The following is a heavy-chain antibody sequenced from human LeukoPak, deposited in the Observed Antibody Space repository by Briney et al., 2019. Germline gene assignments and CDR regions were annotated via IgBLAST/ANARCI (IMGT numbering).Heavy chain of an antibody. CDR3: GRAFPPLRTSSAGDL. CDR2: ISGRSSHT. CDR1: GFTFSHYG. D-gene: IGHD3-16*01. V-gene: IGHV3-21*06. Sequence: GRSLRLSCAASGFTFSHYGMHWVRQAPGKGLEWISAISGRSSHTYYGDSVKGRFSISRDNAKNLLYLQMNGLGAEDTAVYYCGRAFPPLRTSSAGDLWGQGTLVTVSS. J-gene: IGHJ4*02.